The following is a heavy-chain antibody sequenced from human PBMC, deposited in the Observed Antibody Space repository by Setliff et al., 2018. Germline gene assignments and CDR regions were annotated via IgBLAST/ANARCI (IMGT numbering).Heavy chain of an antibody. CDR2: IYTKGST. CDR3: ARAPQYSNFWYALSWFDP. J-gene: IGHJ5*02. V-gene: IGHV4-4*08. D-gene: IGHD3-3*01. CDR1: GGSMTDFF. Sequence: PSETLSLTCSVTGGSMTDFFWNWIRQPPGKGLEWIGYIYTKGSTNYSPSLRSRVTISLDTSKNQFSLKLTSVTAADTAVYYCARAPQYSNFWYALSWFDPWGQGTLVTVSS.